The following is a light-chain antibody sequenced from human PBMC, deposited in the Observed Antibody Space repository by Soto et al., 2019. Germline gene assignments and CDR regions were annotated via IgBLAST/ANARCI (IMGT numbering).Light chain of an antibody. CDR1: QSVSNNY. J-gene: IGKJ4*01. CDR3: QQRSNWPKLT. Sequence: EIVLTQSPGTLSLSPGERATLSCRASQSVSNNYLAWYQQKPGQAPRLLIYDASNRATGIPARFSGSGSGTDFTLTISSLEPEDFAVYYRQQRSNWPKLTFGGGTKVDIK. V-gene: IGKV3-11*01. CDR2: DAS.